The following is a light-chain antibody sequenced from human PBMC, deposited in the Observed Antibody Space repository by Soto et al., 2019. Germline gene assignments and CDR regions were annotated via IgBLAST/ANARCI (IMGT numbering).Light chain of an antibody. V-gene: IGKV3-20*01. CDR1: KSFSRSY. J-gene: IGKJ1*01. CDR2: GAS. CDR3: QQYGSSPTWT. Sequence: IGLTQSADTLSLSPGERATLSCRASKSFSRSYLAWYQQKPGQAPRLLIYGASSRATGIPDRFSGSGSGTDFTLTISRLEPEDFAVYYCQQYGSSPTWTFGQGTKVDIK.